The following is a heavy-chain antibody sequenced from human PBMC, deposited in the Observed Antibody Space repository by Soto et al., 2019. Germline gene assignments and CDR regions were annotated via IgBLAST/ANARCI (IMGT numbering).Heavy chain of an antibody. CDR1: GFTFSTYA. D-gene: IGHD2-2*02. V-gene: IGHV3-23*01. J-gene: IGHJ4*02. Sequence: GGSLRLSCAASGFTFSTYAMSWARQAPGKGLEWVSAISVSGGSTYYADSVKGRFTISRDNSKNTLYLQMNSLRAEDTAVYYCAKGARYCSSTSCYTVGYFDYWGQGTLVTVSS. CDR3: AKGARYCSSTSCYTVGYFDY. CDR2: ISVSGGST.